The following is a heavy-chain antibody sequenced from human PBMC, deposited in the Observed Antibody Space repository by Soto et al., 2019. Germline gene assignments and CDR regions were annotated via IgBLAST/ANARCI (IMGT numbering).Heavy chain of an antibody. D-gene: IGHD3-3*01. CDR1: GFTFSSYS. J-gene: IGHJ3*02. Sequence: GGSLRLSCAASGFTFSSYSMNWVRQAPGKGLEWVSSISSSSSYIYYADSVKGRLTISRDNAKNSLYLQMNSLRAEDTAVYYCARDFWGDRRAFDIWGQWTMVTVSS. V-gene: IGHV3-21*01. CDR2: ISSSSSYI. CDR3: ARDFWGDRRAFDI.